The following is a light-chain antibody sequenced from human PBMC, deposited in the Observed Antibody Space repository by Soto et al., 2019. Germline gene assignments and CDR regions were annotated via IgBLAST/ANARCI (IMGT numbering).Light chain of an antibody. Sequence: QSALTQPPSVSASPGQSVTISCTGTSSDVGSYDRVSWYQQLPGTAPKLMIYEVSNRPSGVPDRFSGSKSGNTASLTISGLQAEDEADYFCPSYTTSSAFVVFGGGTKLTVL. CDR1: SSDVGSYDR. J-gene: IGLJ2*01. V-gene: IGLV2-18*02. CDR3: PSYTTSSAFVV. CDR2: EVS.